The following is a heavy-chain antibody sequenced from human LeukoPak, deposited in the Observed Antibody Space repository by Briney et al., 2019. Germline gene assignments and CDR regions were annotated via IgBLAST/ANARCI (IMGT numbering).Heavy chain of an antibody. D-gene: IGHD2-2*01. CDR2: IMSSCTYI. V-gene: IGHV3-21*01. CDR3: ARLREVVIIPAALDY. J-gene: IGHJ4*02. CDR1: GFTFNYYS. Sequence: GGSLRLSCAACGFTFNYYSVLWVRQAPGKGLEWVSAIMSSCTYIYYADSVKGRFTISRDNAKNSLYLQMNSLRAEDTAVYYCARLREVVIIPAALDYWGQGALVTVSS.